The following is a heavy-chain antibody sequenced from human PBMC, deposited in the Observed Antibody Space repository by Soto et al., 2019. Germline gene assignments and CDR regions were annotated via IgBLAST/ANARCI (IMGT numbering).Heavy chain of an antibody. D-gene: IGHD5-12*01. V-gene: IGHV5-51*01. J-gene: IGHJ4*02. CDR2: IYPDDSDT. CDR3: ARHRDGYNYDY. Sequence: PGESLKISCQGSGYSFTTYLIAWVRQMPGKGLEWMGIIYPDDSDTTYSPSFQGQVTISADKSINTAYLQLSSLKASDTAIYYCARHRDGYNYDYWGQGTLVTVSS. CDR1: GYSFTTYL.